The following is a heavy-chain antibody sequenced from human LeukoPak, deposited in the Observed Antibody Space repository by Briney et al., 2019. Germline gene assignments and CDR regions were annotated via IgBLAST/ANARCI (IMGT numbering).Heavy chain of an antibody. Sequence: PGGSLRLSCAASGFTFSSYSMNWVRQAPGKGLEWVSSISSSSSYIYYADSVKGRFTISRDNAKNSLYLQMNSLRAEDTAVYYCARDSNLDCSSTSCYILGGNYCYYYGMDVWGQGTTVTVSS. V-gene: IGHV3-21*01. CDR2: ISSSSSYI. CDR3: ARDSNLDCSSTSCYILGGNYCYYYGMDV. CDR1: GFTFSSYS. D-gene: IGHD2-2*02. J-gene: IGHJ6*02.